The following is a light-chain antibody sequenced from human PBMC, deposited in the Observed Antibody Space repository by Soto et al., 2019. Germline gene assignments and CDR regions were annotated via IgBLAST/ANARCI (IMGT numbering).Light chain of an antibody. CDR1: QSVTSRY. CDR2: SAS. V-gene: IGKV3-20*01. J-gene: IGKJ5*01. CDR3: QQYGSSPPIT. Sequence: EIELTQSPDSLSLSPGERATLSCRASQSVTSRYLAWYQQKPGQARRLLIYSASRRATGIPDSFSGSGSGTNFTLTIRTLEPEDFSGYYCQQYGSSPPITFGQGTRLEIK.